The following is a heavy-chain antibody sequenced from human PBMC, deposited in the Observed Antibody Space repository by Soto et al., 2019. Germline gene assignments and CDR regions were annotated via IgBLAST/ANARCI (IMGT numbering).Heavy chain of an antibody. D-gene: IGHD5-12*01. V-gene: IGHV3-11*01. CDR1: GFTFSDYF. CDR2: ISSSGSTI. CDR3: AKGYYSGYDFFDY. J-gene: IGHJ4*02. Sequence: QVQLVESGGGLVKPGGSLRLSCAASGFTFSDYFMTWIRQAPGKGLEWVSFISSSGSTIYYTASVKGRFTSSRDNAKNSLYLQMNSLRAEEDTAVYYCAKGYYSGYDFFDYWGQGTLVTVSS.